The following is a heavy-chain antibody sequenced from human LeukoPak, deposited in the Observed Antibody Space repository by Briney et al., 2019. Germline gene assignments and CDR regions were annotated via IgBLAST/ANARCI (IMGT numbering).Heavy chain of an antibody. V-gene: IGHV3-11*04. CDR1: GITFSDHY. Sequence: GGSLRLSCAASGITFSDHYMSWIRQAPGKGLEWLSYISSGGDSIYYADSVKGRFTISRDNAKTSLYLQMNSLRAEDTAVYYCARHLSGVTGYTYGRGIDYWGQGTLVTVSS. J-gene: IGHJ4*02. D-gene: IGHD5-18*01. CDR2: ISSGGDSI. CDR3: ARHLSGVTGYTYGRGIDY.